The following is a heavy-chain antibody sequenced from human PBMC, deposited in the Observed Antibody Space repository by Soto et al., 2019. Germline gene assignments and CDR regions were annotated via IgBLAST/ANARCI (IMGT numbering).Heavy chain of an antibody. J-gene: IGHJ5*02. Sequence: QVQLHQWGAGLLKPSETLSLTCGVYGDSLSGYYWSWIRQPPGRGLEWIGEINHSGSNNYNPSLKSRVTISVDTSKNQFSLKLSSVTAADTAVYYCARQLGYCSGAKCDDIHRWGQGILVTVSS. CDR1: GDSLSGYY. D-gene: IGHD2-15*01. CDR3: ARQLGYCSGAKCDDIHR. CDR2: INHSGSN. V-gene: IGHV4-34*01.